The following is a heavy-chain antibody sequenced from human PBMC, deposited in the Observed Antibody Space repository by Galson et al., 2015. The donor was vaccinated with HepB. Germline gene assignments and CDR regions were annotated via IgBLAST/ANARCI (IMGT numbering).Heavy chain of an antibody. Sequence: SLRLSCAASGFTFSSYGMHWVRQAPGKGLEWVAVISYDGSNKYYADSVKGRFTISRDNSKNTLYLQMNSLRAEDTAVYYCAKGRPYDSSGYYYGVIDYWGQGTLVTVSS. V-gene: IGHV3-30*18. J-gene: IGHJ4*02. CDR3: AKGRPYDSSGYYYGVIDY. D-gene: IGHD3-22*01. CDR1: GFTFSSYG. CDR2: ISYDGSNK.